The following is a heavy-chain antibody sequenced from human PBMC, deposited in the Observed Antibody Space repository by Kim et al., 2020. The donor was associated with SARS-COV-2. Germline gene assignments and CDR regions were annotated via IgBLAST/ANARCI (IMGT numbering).Heavy chain of an antibody. V-gene: IGHV3-48*02. D-gene: IGHD2-2*01. Sequence: GGSLRLSCAASGFTFSSYSMSWVRHAPGKWLEWLSYISSSSSTIYYADSVKGRFTISRDNANNSLYLQMNSLRDEDTAVYYCVRADCTSASCYRNYY. CDR3: VRADCTSASCYRNYY. CDR2: ISSSSSTI. J-gene: IGHJ6*01. CDR1: GFTFSSYS.